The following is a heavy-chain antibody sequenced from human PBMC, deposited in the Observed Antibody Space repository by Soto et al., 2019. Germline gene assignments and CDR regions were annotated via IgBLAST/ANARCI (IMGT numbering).Heavy chain of an antibody. CDR2: IYSGGST. CDR3: ARDPPATRHGMDV. V-gene: IGHV3-53*01. J-gene: IGHJ6*02. Sequence: VGSLRLSCAASGFTVSSSYMSWVRQAPGKGLEWVSVIYSGGSTYYADSVRGRFTISRDNSKNTLYLQMKSLRAEDTAVYYCARDPPATRHGMDVWGQGTTVT. CDR1: GFTVSSSY.